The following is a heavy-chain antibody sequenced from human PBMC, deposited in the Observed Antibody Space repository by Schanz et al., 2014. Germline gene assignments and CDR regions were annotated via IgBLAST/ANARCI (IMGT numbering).Heavy chain of an antibody. Sequence: QVQLVESGGSVVQPGRSLRLSCAASGFSFSTYAMHWVRQAPGKGLEWVSTVYMSAASTRYADSVKGRFIISRDSSKNTLFLQMNSLRPEDTALYFCARDEGRDGYNLAFDVWGQGTLVTVSS. CDR2: VYMSAAST. CDR3: ARDEGRDGYNLAFDV. D-gene: IGHD5-12*01. V-gene: IGHV3-NL1*01. CDR1: GFSFSTYA. J-gene: IGHJ3*01.